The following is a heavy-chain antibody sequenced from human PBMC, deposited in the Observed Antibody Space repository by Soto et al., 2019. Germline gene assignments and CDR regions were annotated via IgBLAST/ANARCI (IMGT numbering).Heavy chain of an antibody. CDR3: ARTGLVPAALDY. CDR2: IYYSGST. V-gene: IGHV4-59*01. J-gene: IGHJ4*02. CDR1: GGSISSYY. D-gene: IGHD2-2*01. Sequence: SETLSLTCTVSGGSISSYYWSWIRRPPGKGLEWIGYIYYSGSTNYNPSLKSRVTISVDTSKNQFSLKLSSVTAADTAVYYCARTGLVPAALDYWGQGTLVTVSS.